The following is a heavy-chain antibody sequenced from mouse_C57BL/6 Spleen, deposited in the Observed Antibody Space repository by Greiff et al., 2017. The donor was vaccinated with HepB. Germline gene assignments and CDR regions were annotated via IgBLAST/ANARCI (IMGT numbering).Heavy chain of an antibody. D-gene: IGHD1-1*01. Sequence: EVKVVDSGPGLVKPSQPVFLTCTVTGISITTGNYRWSWIRQFPGNKLEWIGYIYYSGTITYNPSLTSRTTITRDTPKNQFFLEMNSLTAEDTATYYCAREGDYYGWMDYWGQGTSVTVSS. V-gene: IGHV3-5*01. J-gene: IGHJ4*01. CDR1: GISITTGNYR. CDR3: AREGDYYGWMDY. CDR2: IYYSGTI.